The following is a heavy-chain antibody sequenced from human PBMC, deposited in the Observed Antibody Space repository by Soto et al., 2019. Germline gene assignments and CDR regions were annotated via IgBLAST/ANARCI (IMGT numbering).Heavy chain of an antibody. Sequence: QVQLVESGGGVVQPGRSLRLSCAASGFTFSNYGMHWVRQAPGKGLEWVAVISYDGSNKYYADSVKGRFTISRDNSKNTVYLQMNSLRAEDTAVYYCAKEEQRLALDYWGRGTLVTVSS. D-gene: IGHD6-25*01. V-gene: IGHV3-30*18. CDR2: ISYDGSNK. CDR1: GFTFSNYG. CDR3: AKEEQRLALDY. J-gene: IGHJ4*02.